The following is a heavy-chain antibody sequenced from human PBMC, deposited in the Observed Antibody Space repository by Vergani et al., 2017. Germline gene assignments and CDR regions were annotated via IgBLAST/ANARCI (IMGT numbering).Heavy chain of an antibody. CDR3: ARPYYYGSGTPFDY. CDR1: GFTFNHYA. V-gene: IGHV3-23*01. J-gene: IGHJ4*02. D-gene: IGHD3-10*01. Sequence: EVQLLESGGDLVQPGGSLRLSCAASGFTFNHYAMNWVRQAPGKGLEWVSGISGSGGSTYYAGSVKGRFTISRDNSKNTLYLQMNSLRAEDTAVYYCARPYYYGSGTPFDYWGQGTLVTVSS. CDR2: ISGSGGST.